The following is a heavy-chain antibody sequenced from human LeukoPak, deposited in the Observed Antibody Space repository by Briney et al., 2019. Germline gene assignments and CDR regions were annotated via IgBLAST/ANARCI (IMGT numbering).Heavy chain of an antibody. CDR2: IYSSGST. V-gene: IGHV4-59*08. J-gene: IGHJ4*02. CDR1: GGSISSTY. D-gene: IGHD3-16*01. Sequence: SETLSLTCTVSGGSISSTYWSWIRQPPGKGLEWIGYIYSSGSTSYNPSLKSRVTISVDTSKNQFSLRLKFVTAADTAVYYCARLGGSRDLDYWGQGTLVTVSS. CDR3: ARLGGSRDLDY.